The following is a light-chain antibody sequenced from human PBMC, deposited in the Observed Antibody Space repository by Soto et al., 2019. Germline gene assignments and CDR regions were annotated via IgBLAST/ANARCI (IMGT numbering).Light chain of an antibody. CDR3: QSYDSSLYGWV. CDR2: GVT. J-gene: IGLJ3*02. CDR1: ISDIGSYNS. V-gene: IGLV2-23*02. Sequence: QSALTQPASVSGSPGQSITISCTGTISDIGSYNSIAWYQQHPGKAPRVMIFGVTKRPSGISNRFSGSKSGYTASLTISGLQAEDEADYYCQSYDSSLYGWVFGGGTKVTVL.